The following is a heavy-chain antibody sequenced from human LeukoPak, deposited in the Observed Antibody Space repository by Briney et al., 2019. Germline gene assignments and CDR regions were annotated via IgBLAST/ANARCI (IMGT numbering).Heavy chain of an antibody. J-gene: IGHJ4*02. Sequence: GESLKISCKGSGYSFTNYWIGWVRQMPGKGLEWMGIIYPGDSDTRYSPSFQGQVTISADKSISTAYLQWSSLKASDTAMYYCARHGTSSSRTIDYWGQGTLVTVSS. V-gene: IGHV5-51*01. CDR2: IYPGDSDT. CDR3: ARHGTSSSRTIDY. D-gene: IGHD6-6*01. CDR1: GYSFTNYW.